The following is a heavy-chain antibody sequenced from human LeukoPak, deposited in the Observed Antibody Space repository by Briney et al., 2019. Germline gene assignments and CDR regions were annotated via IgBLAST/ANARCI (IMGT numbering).Heavy chain of an antibody. D-gene: IGHD4-23*01. J-gene: IGHJ4*02. CDR2: ISRRGDTM. Sequence: GGSLRLSCAASGFIFSDYYMSWIRQAPGKGLEWVSYISRRGDTMYYADSVKGRFTISRDNAKNSLYLQMDSLRAEDTAVYYCARDRTGGPLFDLWGQGTLVTVSS. V-gene: IGHV3-11*04. CDR1: GFIFSDYY. CDR3: ARDRTGGPLFDL.